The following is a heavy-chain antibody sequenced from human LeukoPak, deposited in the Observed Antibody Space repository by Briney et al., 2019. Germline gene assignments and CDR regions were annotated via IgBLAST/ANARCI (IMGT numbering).Heavy chain of an antibody. V-gene: IGHV5-51*01. D-gene: IGHD6-13*01. J-gene: IGHJ4*02. CDR1: GYSFTSYW. CDR2: IYPGDSDT. Sequence: GESLKISCKGSGYSFTSYWIGWVRQMPGKGLEWMGIIYPGDSDTRYSPSFQGQVTISADKSISTAYLQWSGLKASDTAMYYCASGEIGYSSRSNFDYWGQGTLVTVSS. CDR3: ASGEIGYSSRSNFDY.